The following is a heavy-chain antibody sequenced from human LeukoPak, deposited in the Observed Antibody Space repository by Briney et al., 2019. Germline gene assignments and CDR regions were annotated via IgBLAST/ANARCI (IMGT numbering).Heavy chain of an antibody. J-gene: IGHJ3*02. CDR2: ISYDGSNK. D-gene: IGHD2/OR15-2a*01. V-gene: IGHV3-30-3*01. CDR3: AREEVIRNDAFDI. Sequence: GGSLRLSCAASGFTFSSYAMHWVRQAPGKGLEWVAVISYDGSNKYYADSVKGRFTISRDNSKNTLYLQMNSLRAEDTAVYYCAREEVIRNDAFDIWGQGTMVTVSS. CDR1: GFTFSSYA.